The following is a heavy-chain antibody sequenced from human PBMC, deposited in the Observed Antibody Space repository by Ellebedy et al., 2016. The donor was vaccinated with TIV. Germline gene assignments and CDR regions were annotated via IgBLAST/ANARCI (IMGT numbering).Heavy chain of an antibody. V-gene: IGHV4-38-2*02. J-gene: IGHJ6*03. CDR1: GYSISSGYY. CDR2: IYYSGST. Sequence: SETLSLTXTVSGYSISSGYYWGWIRQPPGKGLEWIGYIYYSGSTNYNPSLKSRVTISVDTSKNQFSLKLSSVTAADTAVYYCARSLRRVPAATYYYYMDVWGKGTTVTVSS. CDR3: ARSLRRVPAATYYYYMDV. D-gene: IGHD2-2*01.